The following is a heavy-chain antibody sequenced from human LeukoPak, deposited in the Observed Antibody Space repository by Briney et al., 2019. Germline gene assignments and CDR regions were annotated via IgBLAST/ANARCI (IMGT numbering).Heavy chain of an antibody. Sequence: SETLSLTCTVSGYSISSPYYWGWIRQPPGKGLKWIGEINHSGSTNYNPSLKSRVTISVDTSKNQFSLKLSSVTAADTAVYYCARATAGTTLFEGIDYWGQGTLVTVSS. V-gene: IGHV4-38-2*02. CDR2: INHSGST. CDR3: ARATAGTTLFEGIDY. CDR1: GYSISSPYY. J-gene: IGHJ4*02. D-gene: IGHD1-1*01.